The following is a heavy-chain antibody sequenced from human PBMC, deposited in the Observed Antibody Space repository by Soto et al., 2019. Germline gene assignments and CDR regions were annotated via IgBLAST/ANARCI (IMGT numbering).Heavy chain of an antibody. CDR1: GFTFTSSA. Sequence: SVKVSCKASGFTFTSSAMQWVRQARGQRLEWIGWIVVGSGSTNYAQKFQGRVTITRDTSTSTVYMELSSLRSEDTAVYYCARARLFWSGYREESGFXYWGQGTLVXVSS. J-gene: IGHJ4*02. D-gene: IGHD3-3*01. CDR2: IVVGSGST. CDR3: ARARLFWSGYREESGFXY. V-gene: IGHV1-58*02.